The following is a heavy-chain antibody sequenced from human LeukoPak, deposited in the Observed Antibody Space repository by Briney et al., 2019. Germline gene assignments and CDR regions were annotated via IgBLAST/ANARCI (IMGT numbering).Heavy chain of an antibody. CDR3: ARRSPMVRGVTTPFDY. D-gene: IGHD3-10*01. CDR1: GFTFSNYA. CDR2: ITDSGGDT. J-gene: IGHJ4*02. V-gene: IGHV3-23*01. Sequence: GRSLRLSCAASGFTFSNYAMSWVRQAPGKGLEWFSAITDSGGDTYYADSVKGRFTISRDNAKNSLYLQMNSLRAADTAVYYCARRSPMVRGVTTPFDYWGQGTLVTVSS.